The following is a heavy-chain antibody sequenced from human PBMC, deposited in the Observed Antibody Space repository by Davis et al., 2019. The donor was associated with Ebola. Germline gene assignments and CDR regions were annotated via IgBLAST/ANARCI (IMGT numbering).Heavy chain of an antibody. CDR2: ISWDGGST. CDR1: GFTFDDYT. CDR3: ATFEVGTS. V-gene: IGHV3-43*01. Sequence: GGSLRLSCAASGFTFDDYTMHWVRQAPGKGLEWVSLISWDGGSTYYADSVKGRFTISRDNAKNSLYLQMNSLRVEDTAVYYCATFEVGTSWGQGVLVTVSS. J-gene: IGHJ5*02. D-gene: IGHD3-3*01.